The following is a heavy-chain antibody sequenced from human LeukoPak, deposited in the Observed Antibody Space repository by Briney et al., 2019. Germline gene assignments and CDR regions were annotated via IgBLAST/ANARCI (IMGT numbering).Heavy chain of an antibody. Sequence: PSETLSLTCTVSGGSISSYYWSWIWQPPGKGLEWIGYIYYSGSTNYNPSLRSRVTISVDTSKNQFSLKLSSVTAADTAVYYCAREPGTGYSYGSSDYWGQGTLVTVSS. J-gene: IGHJ4*02. CDR2: IYYSGST. CDR1: GGSISSYY. V-gene: IGHV4-59*01. D-gene: IGHD5-18*01. CDR3: AREPGTGYSYGSSDY.